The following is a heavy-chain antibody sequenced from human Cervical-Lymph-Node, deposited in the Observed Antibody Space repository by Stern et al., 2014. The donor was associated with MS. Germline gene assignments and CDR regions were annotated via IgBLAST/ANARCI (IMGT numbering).Heavy chain of an antibody. CDR1: GGTLISYP. CDR3: ARHLGSHESGWFDP. CDR2: IMPILGTS. Sequence: VQLVESGAEVKKPGSSVKVSCQASGGTLISYPISWVRQAPGQGLEWLGGIMPILGTSNSAHKFQGRVTIPADESTTRIYMELRSLKSEDTAVYYCARHLGSHESGWFDPWGQGTLVTVSS. V-gene: IGHV1-69*01. J-gene: IGHJ5*02. D-gene: IGHD1-26*01.